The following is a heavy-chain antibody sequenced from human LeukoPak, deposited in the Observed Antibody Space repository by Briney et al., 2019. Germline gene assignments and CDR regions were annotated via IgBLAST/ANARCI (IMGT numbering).Heavy chain of an antibody. CDR2: MNPNSGNT. V-gene: IGHV1-8*01. Sequence: ASVTVSCKASGYTFTIYDINWVRQAPGQGLEWMGWMNPNSGNTGYAQNFQGRVTMTRNTSISTAYMELSRLRSDDTAVYYCARERILLLRLYYYGMDVWGQGTTVTVSS. CDR1: GYTFTIYD. D-gene: IGHD3-10*01. J-gene: IGHJ6*02. CDR3: ARERILLLRLYYYGMDV.